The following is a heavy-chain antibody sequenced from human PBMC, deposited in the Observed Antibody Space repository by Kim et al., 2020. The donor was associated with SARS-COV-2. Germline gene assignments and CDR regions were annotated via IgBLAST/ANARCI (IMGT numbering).Heavy chain of an antibody. V-gene: IGHV6-1*01. Sequence: SQTLSLTCDISGDSVSSKVATWNWIRQSPSRGLEWLGRTFYRTKWTTDYAVSMRGRLTINPDTTKNQVSLQLNSVTPEDTAIYYCARERDWAGTDSWGQGVLVTVSS. D-gene: IGHD6-19*01. CDR1: GDSVSSKVAT. J-gene: IGHJ4*02. CDR2: TFYRTKWTT. CDR3: ARERDWAGTDS.